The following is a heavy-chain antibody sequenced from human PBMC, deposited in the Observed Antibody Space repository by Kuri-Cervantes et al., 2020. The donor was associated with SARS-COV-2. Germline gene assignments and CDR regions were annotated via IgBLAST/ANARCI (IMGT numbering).Heavy chain of an antibody. CDR2: IIPILGIA. CDR1: GYTLTELS. Sequence: SVKVSCKVSGYTLTELSMHWVRQAPGQGLEWMGGIIPILGIANYAQKFQGRVTITADKSTSTAYMELSSLRSEDTAGYYCARDQGGYWLDYWGQGSLVTVSS. CDR3: ARDQGGYWLDY. J-gene: IGHJ4*02. D-gene: IGHD1-26*01. V-gene: IGHV1-69*10.